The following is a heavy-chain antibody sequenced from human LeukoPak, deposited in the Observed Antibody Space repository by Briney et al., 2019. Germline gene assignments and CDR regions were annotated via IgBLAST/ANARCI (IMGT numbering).Heavy chain of an antibody. CDR3: ARGTPSGYCSSTSCFVP. D-gene: IGHD2-2*01. CDR1: GGSFSGYY. CDR2: INHSGST. V-gene: IGHV4-34*01. Sequence: SGTLSLTCAVYGGSFSGYYWSWIRQPPGKGLEWIGEINHSGSTNYNPSLKSRVTISVDTSKNQFSLKLSSVTAADTAVYYCARGTPSGYCSSTSCFVPWGQGTLVTVSS. J-gene: IGHJ5*02.